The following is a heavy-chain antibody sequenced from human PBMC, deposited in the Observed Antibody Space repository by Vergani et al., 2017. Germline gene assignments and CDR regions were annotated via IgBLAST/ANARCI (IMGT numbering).Heavy chain of an antibody. V-gene: IGHV3-11*05. CDR2: ISSSSSYT. J-gene: IGHJ4*02. CDR1: GFTFSDYY. CDR3: ARALKVYGSGSIDIGRAETYYFDY. Sequence: QVQLVESGGGVVQPGRSLRLSCAASGFTFSDYYMSWIRQAPGKGLEWVSYISSSSSYTNYADSVKGRFTISRDNAKNSLYLQMNSLRAEDTAVYYCARALKVYGSGSIDIGRAETYYFDYWGQGTLVTVSS. D-gene: IGHD3-10*01.